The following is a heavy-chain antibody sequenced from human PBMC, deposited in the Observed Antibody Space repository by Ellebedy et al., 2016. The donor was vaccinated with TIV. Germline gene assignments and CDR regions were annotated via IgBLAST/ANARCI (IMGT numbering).Heavy chain of an antibody. CDR2: VNSEGRT. D-gene: IGHD3-16*01. J-gene: IGHJ4*02. CDR3: ARDRFWSYDI. V-gene: IGHV3-66*01. CDR1: GFTFSSYS. Sequence: GESLKISCAASGFTFSSYSMNWVRQAPGKGLEWVSVVNSEGRTNYADSVSGRFTISRDISSNRVYLQMNSLRVEDTAVYYCARDRFWSYDIWGQGTLVTVSS.